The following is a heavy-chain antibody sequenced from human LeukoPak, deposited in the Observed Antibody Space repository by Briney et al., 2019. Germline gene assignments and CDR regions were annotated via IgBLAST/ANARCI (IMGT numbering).Heavy chain of an antibody. V-gene: IGHV3-74*01. D-gene: IGHD2-21*02. J-gene: IGHJ3*02. Sequence: GGSLRLSCAASGFTFSSYRMHWVRQAPGEGLVWVSRINNDASSTSYADSVKGRFTISRGNAKDTLYLQMNSLRAGDTAVYYCASLVVTDNWAFDIWGQGTMVIVSS. CDR1: GFTFSSYR. CDR2: INNDASST. CDR3: ASLVVTDNWAFDI.